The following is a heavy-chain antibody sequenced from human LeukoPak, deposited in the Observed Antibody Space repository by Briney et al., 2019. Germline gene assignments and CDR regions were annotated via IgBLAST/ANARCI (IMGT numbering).Heavy chain of an antibody. J-gene: IGHJ5*02. CDR2: IYYSGST. D-gene: IGHD3-10*01. CDR1: GGSISSYY. V-gene: IGHV4-59*08. Sequence: SETLSLTCTVSGGSISSYYWSWIRQPPGKGLEWIGDIYYSGSTNYNPSLKSRVTISVDTSKNQFSLKLSSVTAADTAVYYCARQRITVVRGVIGREYNWFDPWGQGTLVTVSS. CDR3: ARQRITVVRGVIGREYNWFDP.